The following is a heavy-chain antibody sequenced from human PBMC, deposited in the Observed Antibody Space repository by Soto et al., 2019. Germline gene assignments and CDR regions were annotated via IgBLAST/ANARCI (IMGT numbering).Heavy chain of an antibody. D-gene: IGHD5-18*01. Sequence: SVKVSCKASGGTFSSYTISWVRQAPGQGLEWMGRIIPILGIANYAQKFQGRVTITADKSTSTAYMELSSLRSEDTAVYYCARDPDVDTAPGNGMDVWGQGTTVTVSS. CDR2: IIPILGIA. CDR3: ARDPDVDTAPGNGMDV. V-gene: IGHV1-69*04. CDR1: GGTFSSYT. J-gene: IGHJ6*02.